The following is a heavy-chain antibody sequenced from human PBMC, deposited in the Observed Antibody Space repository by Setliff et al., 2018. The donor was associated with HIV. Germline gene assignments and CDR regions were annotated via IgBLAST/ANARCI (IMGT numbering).Heavy chain of an antibody. CDR3: ARDTYDSRGYFFGY. D-gene: IGHD3-22*01. Sequence: SETLSLTCTVSGGSFSSSSYYWGWLRQPPGKGLEWIGNIYNSGSTYYNPSLKSRVTISKDTSKNQFSLHLSSVTAADTAVYYCARDTYDSRGYFFGYWGQGTLVTVSS. CDR2: IYNSGST. CDR1: GGSFSSSSYY. J-gene: IGHJ4*02. V-gene: IGHV4-39*07.